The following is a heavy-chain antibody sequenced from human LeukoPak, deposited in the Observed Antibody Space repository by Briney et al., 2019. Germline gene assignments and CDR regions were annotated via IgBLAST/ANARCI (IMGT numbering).Heavy chain of an antibody. Sequence: GGSLRLSCAASGFTFISHAMTWVRQAPGKGLEWVAVISYDENNKYYADSVKGRFTISRDNAKNSLYLQMNSLRAEDTALYYCARDRGYYYDSSGDGYFDYWGQGTLVTVSS. V-gene: IGHV3-30*04. CDR1: GFTFISHA. CDR3: ARDRGYYYDSSGDGYFDY. J-gene: IGHJ4*02. D-gene: IGHD3-22*01. CDR2: ISYDENNK.